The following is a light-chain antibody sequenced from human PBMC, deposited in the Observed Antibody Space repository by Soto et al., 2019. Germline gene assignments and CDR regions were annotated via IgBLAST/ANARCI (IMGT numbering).Light chain of an antibody. J-gene: IGLJ1*01. Sequence: QSVLTQPPSASGTPGQRVTISCSGSYSKFESNTVNWYQQLPGTAPKLLIYSDNQRPSGVPDRFSGSKSGTSASLAISGLQSEDEADYFCAAWDGNLNGPSYVFGTGTNVTVL. CDR2: SDN. CDR1: YSKFESNT. CDR3: AAWDGNLNGPSYV. V-gene: IGLV1-44*01.